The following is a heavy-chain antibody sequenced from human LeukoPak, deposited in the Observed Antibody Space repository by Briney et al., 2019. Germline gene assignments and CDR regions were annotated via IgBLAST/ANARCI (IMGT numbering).Heavy chain of an antibody. D-gene: IGHD3/OR15-3a*01. Sequence: SGTLSLTCTVSGGSISSYYWSWIRQPPGKGLEWIGYIFYSGSTNYNPSLKSRVSISVDTSKNQFSLKLSSVTAADTAVYYCARAVSVDWLLSFFDYWGQGTLVTVSS. CDR2: IFYSGST. J-gene: IGHJ4*02. V-gene: IGHV4-59*01. CDR3: ARAVSVDWLLSFFDY. CDR1: GGSISSYY.